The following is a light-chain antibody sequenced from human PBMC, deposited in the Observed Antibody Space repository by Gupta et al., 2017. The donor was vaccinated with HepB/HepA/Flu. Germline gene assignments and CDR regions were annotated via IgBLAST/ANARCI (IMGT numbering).Light chain of an antibody. CDR1: QSGLYSSNNKNY. J-gene: IGKJ1*01. Sequence: DIVMTQPPDSLAVSLGERATINCKSSQSGLYSSNNKNYLDWYQQEPGQPPKLLIYWASTREHGVLDRFSWGGYGXNLTLTXSIPLAEDGAVYYWLSYYGSLSFGXGTKVEMK. CDR2: WAS. CDR3: LSYYGSLS. V-gene: IGKV4-1*01.